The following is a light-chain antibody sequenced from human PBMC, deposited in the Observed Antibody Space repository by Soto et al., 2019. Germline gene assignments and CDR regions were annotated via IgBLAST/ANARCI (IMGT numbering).Light chain of an antibody. CDR2: EVS. CDR1: NSDVGGYNY. V-gene: IGLV2-14*01. CDR3: CSYASTFWL. J-gene: IGLJ3*02. Sequence: QSALTQPASVSGSPGQSITISCTGTNSDVGGYNYVSWYQQHPGKAPELMIYEVSHRPSGVSNRFSGSKSGNTASLTVSGLQTEDEADYFCCSYASTFWLFGGGTKLTVL.